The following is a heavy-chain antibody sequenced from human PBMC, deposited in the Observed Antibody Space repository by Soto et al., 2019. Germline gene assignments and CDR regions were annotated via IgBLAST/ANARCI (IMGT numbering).Heavy chain of an antibody. V-gene: IGHV3-23*01. D-gene: IGHD2-15*01. CDR2: ISGSGDNT. CDR1: GFTFSAYA. CDR3: ARDGNLAPDY. J-gene: IGHJ4*02. Sequence: PGGSLRLSCAASGFTFSAYAMSWVRQAPGKGLEWVSAISGSGDNTYYADSVKGRFTISRDNAKNTLYLQMNSLRAEDTAVYYCARDGNLAPDYWGQGTLVTVSS.